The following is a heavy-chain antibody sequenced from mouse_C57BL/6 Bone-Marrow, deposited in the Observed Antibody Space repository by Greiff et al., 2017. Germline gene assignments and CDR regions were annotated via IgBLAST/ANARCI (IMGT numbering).Heavy chain of an antibody. Sequence: EVQRVESGPELVKPGASVKIPCKASGHTFTDYNMDWVKQSHGKSLEWIGDINPNNGGTIYNQKFKGKATLTVDKSSSPAYMELRSLTSEDTAVYYCARKGDSNYVNAMDYWGQGTSVTVSS. CDR2: INPNNGGT. J-gene: IGHJ4*01. CDR1: GHTFTDYN. CDR3: ARKGDSNYVNAMDY. V-gene: IGHV1-18*01. D-gene: IGHD2-5*01.